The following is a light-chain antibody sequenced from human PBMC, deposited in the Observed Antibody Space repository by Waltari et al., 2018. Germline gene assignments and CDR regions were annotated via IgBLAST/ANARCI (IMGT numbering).Light chain of an antibody. CDR3: QQYLRFPLT. V-gene: IGKV4-1*01. J-gene: IGKJ4*01. CDR1: HSISDSSNNKDY. Sequence: DIVMTQSPDSLTVSLRERATIICKSSHSISDSSNNKDYLAWYQQKPGQPPKLLIYWAFTRECGVPDRFSGSGSETDFTLTITSLQAEDVAVYYCQQYLRFPLTFGGGTKVEI. CDR2: WAF.